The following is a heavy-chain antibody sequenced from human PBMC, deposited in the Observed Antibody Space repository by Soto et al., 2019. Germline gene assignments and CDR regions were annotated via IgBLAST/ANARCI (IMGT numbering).Heavy chain of an antibody. Sequence: QVQLVQSGAEVKKPGSSVKVSCKASGGTFSTYAISWVRQAPGQGLEWMGGIIPIFGTANYAQTFQGRGTITADESTSTAYMELSSLGSEDTAVYYCAADVGASARTFDYWGQGTLVTVSS. CDR2: IIPIFGTA. CDR1: GGTFSTYA. CDR3: AADVGASARTFDY. D-gene: IGHD1-26*01. J-gene: IGHJ4*02. V-gene: IGHV1-69*01.